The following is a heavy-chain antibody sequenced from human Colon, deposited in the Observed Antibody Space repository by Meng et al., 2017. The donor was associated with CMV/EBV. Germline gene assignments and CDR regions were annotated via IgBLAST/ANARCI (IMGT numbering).Heavy chain of an antibody. V-gene: IGHV4-59*01. Sequence: SETLSLTCTVSGGSISSYYWSWIRQPSGKGLEWIGYIYYSGSTNYNPSLKSRVTISVDTSKNQFSLKLSSVTAADTAVYYCARVNGIVGAIDAFDIWGQGTMVTVSS. CDR2: IYYSGST. D-gene: IGHD1-26*01. CDR1: GGSISSYY. J-gene: IGHJ3*02. CDR3: ARVNGIVGAIDAFDI.